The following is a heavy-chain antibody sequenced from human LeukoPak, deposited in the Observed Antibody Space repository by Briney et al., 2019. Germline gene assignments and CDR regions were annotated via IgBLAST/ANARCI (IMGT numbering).Heavy chain of an antibody. D-gene: IGHD3-10*01. CDR3: ASDRIWFGESTYEY. V-gene: IGHV4-39*01. Sequence: GSLGLSCAASGFTFSSYEMDWVRQAPGKGLEWIGSIYYSGVSYYNTSLKSRVTISVDTSKNQFSLNLNSVTAADTAFYYCASDRIWFGESTYEYWGQGTLVTVSS. CDR2: IYYSGVS. CDR1: GFTFSSYE. J-gene: IGHJ4*02.